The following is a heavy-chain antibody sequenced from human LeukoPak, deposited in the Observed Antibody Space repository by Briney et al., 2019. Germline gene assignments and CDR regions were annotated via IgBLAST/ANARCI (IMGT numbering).Heavy chain of an antibody. CDR2: IYYSGNT. V-gene: IGHV4-39*07. CDR1: GGSTSSSSYY. J-gene: IGHJ2*01. D-gene: IGHD2-15*01. Sequence: SETLSLTCTVSGGSTSSSSYYWGWIRQPPGKGLEWIGNIYYSGNTYYNPSLKSRVTISVDTSKNQLSLKLSSVTAADTAVYYCARDRLGYCSGDSCYPDWYFDLWGRGTLVTVSS. CDR3: ARDRLGYCSGDSCYPDWYFDL.